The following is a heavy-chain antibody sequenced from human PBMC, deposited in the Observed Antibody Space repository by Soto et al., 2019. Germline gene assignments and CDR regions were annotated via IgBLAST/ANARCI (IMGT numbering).Heavy chain of an antibody. J-gene: IGHJ3*01. V-gene: IGHV4-34*01. Sequence: AETLSLTLAVYGGSFSCYYWGRFRQPPGKGLEWIGEVKHSGNTNYNPSLKTRLTVSGDTSKNQFSPKLSAMTAADTAMYDCARGGHFDCSSGYADSFDVWGQGTMF. CDR2: VKHSGNT. CDR1: GGSFSCYY. D-gene: IGHD3-3*01. CDR3: ARGGHFDCSSGYADSFDV.